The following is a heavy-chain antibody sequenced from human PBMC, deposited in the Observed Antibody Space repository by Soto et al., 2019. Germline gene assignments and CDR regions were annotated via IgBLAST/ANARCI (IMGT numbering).Heavy chain of an antibody. CDR2: IYSSGST. CDR1: GGSISSYY. Sequence: SETLSLTCTVSGGSISSYYWSWIRQHPGKGLGWIGYIYSSGSTNYNPSLKSRVTISVDTSKNQFSLKLSSVTAADTAVYYCAGFRDGYLIKNGMDVWGQGTTVT. CDR3: AGFRDGYLIKNGMDV. D-gene: IGHD5-12*01. V-gene: IGHV4-59*01. J-gene: IGHJ6*02.